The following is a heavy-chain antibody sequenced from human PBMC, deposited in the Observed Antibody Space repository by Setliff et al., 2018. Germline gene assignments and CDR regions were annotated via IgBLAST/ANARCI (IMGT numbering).Heavy chain of an antibody. J-gene: IGHJ4*02. CDR3: ATEKFPGDWGDY. D-gene: IGHD2-21*01. CDR1: GFTFGDYT. V-gene: IGHV3-43*01. Sequence: GGSLRLSCAASGFTFGDYTMHWVRQAPGKGLEWVSLISWDGDSTYYADSVKGRVTMTTDTSTRTAYMEVTSLRSDDTAVYYCATEKFPGDWGDYWGQGTLVTVSS. CDR2: ISWDGDST.